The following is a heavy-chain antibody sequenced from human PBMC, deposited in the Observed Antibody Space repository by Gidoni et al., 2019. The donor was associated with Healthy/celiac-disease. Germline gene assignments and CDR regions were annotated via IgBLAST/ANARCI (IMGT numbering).Heavy chain of an antibody. CDR3: ARDHFPNYYDSSGDAFDI. J-gene: IGHJ3*02. D-gene: IGHD3-22*01. CDR2: IIPIFGIA. CDR1: GGTISSYA. Sequence: QVQLVQSGAEVKKPGSSVKVSCKASGGTISSYAISWVRQAPGQGLEWMGGIIPIFGIANYAQKFQGRVTITADKSTSTAYMELSSLRSEDTAVYYCARDHFPNYYDSSGDAFDIWGQGTMVTVSS. V-gene: IGHV1-69*17.